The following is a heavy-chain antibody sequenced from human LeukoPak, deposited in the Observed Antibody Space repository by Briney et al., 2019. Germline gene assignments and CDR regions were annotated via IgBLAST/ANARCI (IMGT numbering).Heavy chain of an antibody. CDR1: GFTFDDYA. V-gene: IGHV4-59*01. CDR2: IHSSGRT. CDR3: ARDREWDLQSLRYFDS. Sequence: GSLRLSCAASGFTFDDYAMHWVRQAPGKRLEWIGYIHSSGRTNYNPSLESRVTISADTSNNQFSLQLNSVTAADTAVYYCARDREWDLQSLRYFDSWGQGTLVTVSS. D-gene: IGHD1-26*01. J-gene: IGHJ4*02.